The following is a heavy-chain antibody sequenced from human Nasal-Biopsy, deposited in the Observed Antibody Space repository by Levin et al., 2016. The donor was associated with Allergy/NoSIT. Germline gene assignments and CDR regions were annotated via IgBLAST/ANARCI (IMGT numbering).Heavy chain of an antibody. V-gene: IGHV5-51*01. Sequence: GESLKISCETSGFNFHSFWIGWVRQLPGKGLEWMGFIYPGASDLKYSPSFQGQVTISADDSVTTAYLRWSSLKASDTGVYYCARLPKLRWPYYFDYWGQGTLVAVSS. J-gene: IGHJ4*02. CDR2: IYPGASDL. CDR1: GFNFHSFW. CDR3: ARLPKLRWPYYFDY. D-gene: IGHD4-23*01.